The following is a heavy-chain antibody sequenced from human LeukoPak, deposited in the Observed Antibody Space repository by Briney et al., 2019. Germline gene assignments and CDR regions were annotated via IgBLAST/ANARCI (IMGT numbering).Heavy chain of an antibody. CDR2: IIPIFGTA. CDR3: ARGSYYDSSGYYDYFDY. J-gene: IGHJ4*02. CDR1: GGTFSSYA. D-gene: IGHD3-22*01. V-gene: IGHV1-69*05. Sequence: SVKVSCKASGGTFSSYAISWVRQAPGQGLEWMGRIIPIFGTANYAQKFQGRVTITTDESTSTAYMELSSLRSEETAVYYCARGSYYDSSGYYDYFDYWGQGTLVTVSS.